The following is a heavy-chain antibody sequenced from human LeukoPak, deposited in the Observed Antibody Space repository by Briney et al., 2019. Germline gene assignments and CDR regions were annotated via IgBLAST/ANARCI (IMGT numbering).Heavy chain of an antibody. CDR3: ARELVYGSGWYRGYFQH. Sequence: SVKVSCKASGGTFSSYAISWVRQAPGQGLEWMGRIIPIFGIANYAQKFQGRVTITADKSTSTAYMELSSLRSEDTAVYYCARELVYGSGWYRGYFQHWGQGTLVTVSS. V-gene: IGHV1-69*04. CDR2: IIPIFGIA. CDR1: GGTFSSYA. D-gene: IGHD6-19*01. J-gene: IGHJ1*01.